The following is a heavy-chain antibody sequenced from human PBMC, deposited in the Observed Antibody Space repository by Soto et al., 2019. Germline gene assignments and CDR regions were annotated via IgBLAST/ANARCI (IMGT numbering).Heavy chain of an antibody. Sequence: QVQLVQSGAEVKKPGSSVKVSCKASGGTFSSYAISWVRQAPGQGLEWMGGIIPIFGIANYAQKFQGRVTITADESTSTAYMELSSLRSEDTAVYYCARETAGIVGATYYYYYGMDVWGQGTTVTVSS. J-gene: IGHJ6*02. D-gene: IGHD1-26*01. CDR2: IIPIFGIA. CDR1: GGTFSSYA. V-gene: IGHV1-69*01. CDR3: ARETAGIVGATYYYYYGMDV.